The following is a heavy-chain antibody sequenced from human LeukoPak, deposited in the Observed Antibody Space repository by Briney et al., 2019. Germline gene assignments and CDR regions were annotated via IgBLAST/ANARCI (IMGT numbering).Heavy chain of an antibody. CDR1: GGSISRYY. V-gene: IGHV4-59*01. J-gene: IGHJ4*02. CDR3: ARSIHDYGDFYFDF. Sequence: SETLSLTCTVSGGSISRYYWNWIRQPPGKGLEWIGYIHYSGNTNYNPSLKSRVTISVDTSKNQFSLNLSSVTAADTAIYYCARSIHDYGDFYFDFWGQGTLVTVSS. CDR2: IHYSGNT. D-gene: IGHD4-17*01.